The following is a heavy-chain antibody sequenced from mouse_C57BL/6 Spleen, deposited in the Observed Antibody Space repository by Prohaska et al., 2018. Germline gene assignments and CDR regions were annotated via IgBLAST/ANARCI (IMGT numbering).Heavy chain of an antibody. CDR1: GYTFTDYE. D-gene: IGHD2-3*01. CDR2: IDPETGGT. Sequence: GAELVRPGASVTLSCKASGYTFTDYEMHWVKQTPVHGLEWIGAIDPETGGTAYNQKFKGKAILTADKSSSTAYMELRSLTSEDSAVYYCTRSYDGYYGFYAMDYWGQGTSVTVSS. V-gene: IGHV1-15*01. CDR3: TRSYDGYYGFYAMDY. J-gene: IGHJ4*01.